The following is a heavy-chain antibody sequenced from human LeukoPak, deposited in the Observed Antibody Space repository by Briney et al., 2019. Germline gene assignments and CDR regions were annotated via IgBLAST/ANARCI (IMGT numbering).Heavy chain of an antibody. CDR3: AREGAAGYFDY. D-gene: IGHD6-19*01. Sequence: GASVKVPCKASGGTFSSYAISWVRQAPGQGLDWMGRIIPILGIANYAQKFQGRVTITADKSTSTAYMELSSLRSEDTAVYYCAREGAAGYFDYWGQGTLVTVSS. J-gene: IGHJ4*02. CDR1: GGTFSSYA. CDR2: IIPILGIA. V-gene: IGHV1-69*04.